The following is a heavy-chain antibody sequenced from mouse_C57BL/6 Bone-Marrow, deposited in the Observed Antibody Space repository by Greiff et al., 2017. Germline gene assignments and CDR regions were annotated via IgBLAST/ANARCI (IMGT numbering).Heavy chain of an antibody. Sequence: VQLQQPGAELVMPGASVTLSCKASGYTFTSYWMHWVKQRPGQGLEWIGEIDPTDSYTNYNQKFKGKSTLTVDKSSSTAYMQHSRLTSEDSAVYNCARWAMDYWGQGTSVTVSS. CDR1: GYTFTSYW. CDR3: ARWAMDY. V-gene: IGHV1-69*01. CDR2: IDPTDSYT. J-gene: IGHJ4*01.